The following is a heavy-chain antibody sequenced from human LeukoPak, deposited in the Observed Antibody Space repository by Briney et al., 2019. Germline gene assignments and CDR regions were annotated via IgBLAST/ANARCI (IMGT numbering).Heavy chain of an antibody. CDR1: GGSFSGYY. J-gene: IGHJ4*02. CDR2: INHSGST. V-gene: IGHV4-34*01. Sequence: ASETLSLTCAVYGGSFSGYYWSWIRQPPGKGLEWIGEINHSGSTNYNPSLKSRVTISVGTSKNQFSLKLSSVTAADTAVYYCARGRYSDYWGQGTLVTVSS. CDR3: ARGRYSDY.